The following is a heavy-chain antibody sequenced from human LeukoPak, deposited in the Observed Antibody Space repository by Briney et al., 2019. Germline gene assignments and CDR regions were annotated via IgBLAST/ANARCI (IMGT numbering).Heavy chain of an antibody. V-gene: IGHV1-2*02. D-gene: IGHD2-15*01. J-gene: IGHJ4*02. CDR1: AYTFFGYY. CDR2: FNTPNGNT. CDR3: ATVRDIVVGGGPYYFDY. Sequence: GVSVKVFCKASAYTFFGYYLHWVRQAPARGLEWLGWFNTPNGNTNYAQKFQGRVTMTRDTSITTAYMELSRLKSDDTAVYYCATVRDIVVGGGPYYFDYWGQGTLVTVSS.